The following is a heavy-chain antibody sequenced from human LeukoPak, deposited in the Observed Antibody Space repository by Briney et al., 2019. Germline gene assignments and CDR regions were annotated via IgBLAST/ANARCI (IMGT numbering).Heavy chain of an antibody. J-gene: IGHJ4*02. CDR1: GGSFSGYY. CDR3: ARGRLHLDY. CDR2: INHSGST. D-gene: IGHD4-11*01. Sequence: SETLSLTCAVYGGSFSGYYWSWIRQPPGKGLEWIGEINHSGSTNYNPSLKSRVTISVDTSKNQFSLKLSSVTAADTAVYYCARGRLHLDYWGQGTPVTVSS. V-gene: IGHV4-34*01.